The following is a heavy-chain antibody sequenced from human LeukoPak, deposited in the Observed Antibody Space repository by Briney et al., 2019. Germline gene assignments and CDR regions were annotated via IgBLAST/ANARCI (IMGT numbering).Heavy chain of an antibody. V-gene: IGHV4-59*01. CDR1: GGSISSYY. CDR2: IYYSGST. J-gene: IGHJ4*02. Sequence: SETLSLTCTVSGGSISSYYWSWIRQPPGKGLEWIGYIYYSGSTNYNPSLKSRVTISVDTSKNQFSLKPSSVTAADTAVYYCARTVVPAAIAPFDYWGQGTLVTVSS. D-gene: IGHD2-2*01. CDR3: ARTVVPAAIAPFDY.